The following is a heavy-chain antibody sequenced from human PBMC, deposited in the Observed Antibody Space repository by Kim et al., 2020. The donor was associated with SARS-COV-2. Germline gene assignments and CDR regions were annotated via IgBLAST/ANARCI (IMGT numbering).Heavy chain of an antibody. CDR1: GGTFSSYA. D-gene: IGHD6-13*01. Sequence: SVKVSCKASGGTFSSYAISWVRQAPGQGLEWMGRIIPILGIADYAQKFQGRVTITADKSTSTAYMELSSLRSEDTAVYYCARDESSSWYNWFDPWGQGTLVTVSS. CDR2: IIPILGIA. V-gene: IGHV1-69*04. CDR3: ARDESSSWYNWFDP. J-gene: IGHJ5*02.